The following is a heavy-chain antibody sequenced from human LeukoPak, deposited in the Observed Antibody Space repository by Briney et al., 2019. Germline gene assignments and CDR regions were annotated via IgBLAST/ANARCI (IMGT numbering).Heavy chain of an antibody. J-gene: IGHJ4*02. D-gene: IGHD3-16*02. Sequence: GGSLRLSCAASGFTFSSYAMSWVRQAPGKGLEWVSAISGSGGSTYYADSVKGRFPISRDNPKNTLYLQMNSLRAEDTAVYYCAKDRSGPTIDYWGQGTLVTVSS. CDR1: GFTFSSYA. CDR3: AKDRSGPTIDY. CDR2: ISGSGGST. V-gene: IGHV3-23*01.